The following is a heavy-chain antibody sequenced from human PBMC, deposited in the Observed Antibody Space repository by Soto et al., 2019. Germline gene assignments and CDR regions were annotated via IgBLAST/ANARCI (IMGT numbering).Heavy chain of an antibody. V-gene: IGHV4-30-4*01. J-gene: IGHJ2*01. D-gene: IGHD4-17*01. Sequence: QLQLRASGPGLVKPSETLSLTCTVSGGSISGGVGGLYYWSWIRQPPGKGLEWIGYIYDSGSTYYNPALPRRVTLSVDTSKHQFSLRLSSVTAADTAVYYCAREVIPLTTDWYFDLWGRGTLVTVSS. CDR3: AREVIPLTTDWYFDL. CDR1: GGSISGGVGGLYY. CDR2: IYDSGST.